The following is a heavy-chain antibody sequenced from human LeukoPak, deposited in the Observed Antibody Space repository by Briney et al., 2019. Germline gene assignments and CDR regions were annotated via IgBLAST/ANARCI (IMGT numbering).Heavy chain of an antibody. CDR1: RYTFTSYA. V-gene: IGHV1-3*01. CDR2: INAGNGNT. D-gene: IGHD2-2*01. CDR3: ARVDQDIVVGPAFDP. Sequence: ASVKVSCKASRYTFTSYAMHWVRQAPGQRLEWMGWINAGNGNTKYSQKFQGRVTITRDTSASTAYMELSSLRSEDTAVYYCARVDQDIVVGPAFDPWGQGTLVTVSS. J-gene: IGHJ5*02.